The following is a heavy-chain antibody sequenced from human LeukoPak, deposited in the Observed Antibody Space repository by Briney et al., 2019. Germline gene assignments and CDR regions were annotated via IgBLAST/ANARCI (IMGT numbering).Heavy chain of an antibody. Sequence: PSETLSLTCTVSSDSISSSTSYWGWIRHPPGKGLEYIGSIFYSGATYYNPSLKSRVTLSVDMSKNQFSLKLSSVTAADTAVYYCARLDKRVHNTFDIWGQGTMVTVSS. D-gene: IGHD3-9*01. V-gene: IGHV4-39*01. CDR3: ARLDKRVHNTFDI. CDR2: IFYSGAT. CDR1: SDSISSSTSY. J-gene: IGHJ3*02.